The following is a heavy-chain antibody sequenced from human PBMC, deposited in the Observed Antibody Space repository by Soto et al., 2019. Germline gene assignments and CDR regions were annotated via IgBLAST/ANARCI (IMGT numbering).Heavy chain of an antibody. Sequence: GGSLRLSCAASAFSFSDYWMHWVRQAPGKGLVWVSRINGDGGTTSYADSVKGRFTISRDNSKNTLYLQMNSLRAEDTALYYCAKTKQRGYSYAPYYFDYWGQGTRVTVSA. CDR3: AKTKQRGYSYAPYYFDY. D-gene: IGHD5-18*01. J-gene: IGHJ4*02. V-gene: IGHV3-74*01. CDR1: AFSFSDYW. CDR2: INGDGGTT.